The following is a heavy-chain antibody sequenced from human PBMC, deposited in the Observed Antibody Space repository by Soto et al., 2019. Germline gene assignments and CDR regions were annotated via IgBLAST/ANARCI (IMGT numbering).Heavy chain of an antibody. V-gene: IGHV1-18*04. CDR3: ASGDIVVVPAAIKGDYYYYYMDV. J-gene: IGHJ6*03. CDR1: GYTFTSYY. D-gene: IGHD2-2*01. CDR2: ISAYNGST. Sequence: ASVKVSCKASGYTFTSYYMHWVRQAPGQGLEWMGIISAYNGSTNYAQKLQGRVTMTTDTSTSTAYMELRSLRSDDTAVYYCASGDIVVVPAAIKGDYYYYYMDVWGKGTTVTVSS.